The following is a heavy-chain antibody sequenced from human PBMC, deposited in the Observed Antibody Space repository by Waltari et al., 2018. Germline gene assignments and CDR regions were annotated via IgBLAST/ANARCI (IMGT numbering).Heavy chain of an antibody. CDR3: SGGEVTGTDF. CDR1: GFSFGGFT. D-gene: IGHD6-19*01. CDR2: IRRQPYNYAT. V-gene: IGHV3-73*01. Sequence: EVQVVESGGGLVQPGGSLKLSCAPSGFSFGGFTIHWVRQTSGKGLEWVGRIRRQPYNYATAYSASVKGRFTISRDDSKNTAYLQMNNLMTEDTAVYYCSGGEVTGTDFWGQGTLVTVSS. J-gene: IGHJ4*02.